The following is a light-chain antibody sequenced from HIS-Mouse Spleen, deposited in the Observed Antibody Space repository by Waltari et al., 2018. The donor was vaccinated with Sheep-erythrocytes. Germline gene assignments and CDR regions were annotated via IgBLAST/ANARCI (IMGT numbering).Light chain of an antibody. CDR2: DVS. V-gene: IGLV2-11*01. CDR1: SMDVGGYNY. J-gene: IGLJ1*01. Sequence: QSALTQPRSVSGSPGQSVTISCPGTSMDVGGYNYVTWYQQHPGKAPTLMIYDVSKRPSGVPDRFSGSKSGNTASLTISGLQAEDEADYYCCSYAGSYNHVFATGTKVTVL. CDR3: CSYAGSYNHV.